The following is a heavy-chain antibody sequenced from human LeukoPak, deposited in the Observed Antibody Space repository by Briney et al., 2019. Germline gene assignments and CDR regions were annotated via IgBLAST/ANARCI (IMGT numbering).Heavy chain of an antibody. D-gene: IGHD3-3*01. V-gene: IGHV3-20*04. CDR3: AKASRSIFGVISRWSFDY. CDR2: INWNGGRR. CDR1: GFIFDDYG. J-gene: IGHJ4*02. Sequence: GGSLRLSCAASGFIFDDYGMSWVRQAPGKGLEWVSGINWNGGRRGYADSVKGRFTISRDNAKNSLYLQMNSLRPEDTAFYFCAKASRSIFGVISRWSFDYWGQGALVTVTS.